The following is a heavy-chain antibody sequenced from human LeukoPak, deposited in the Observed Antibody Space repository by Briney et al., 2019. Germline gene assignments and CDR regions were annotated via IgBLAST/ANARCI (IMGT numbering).Heavy chain of an antibody. CDR3: AREGYFDGAFDI. Sequence: SQTLSLTCTVSGGSISSGDYYWSWIRQPPGKGLEWIGYIYYSGSTYYNPSLKSRVTISVDTSKNQFSLKLSSVTAADTAVYYCAREGYFDGAFDIWGQGTTVTVSS. V-gene: IGHV4-30-4*01. CDR2: IYYSGST. J-gene: IGHJ3*02. CDR1: GGSISSGDYY. D-gene: IGHD3-9*01.